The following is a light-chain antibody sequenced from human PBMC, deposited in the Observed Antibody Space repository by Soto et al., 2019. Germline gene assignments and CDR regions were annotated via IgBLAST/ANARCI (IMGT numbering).Light chain of an antibody. CDR2: GTS. Sequence: EIVMTQSPATLSVSPGDRATLSCRASQSVSSDLAWYQQKPGQAPRLLIYGTSTRATGVPARFSGSGSGTEFTLTISNLQSEDFAVYFCQQYNQWPPLTFGGGTKVDIK. CDR1: QSVSSD. J-gene: IGKJ4*01. V-gene: IGKV3-15*01. CDR3: QQYNQWPPLT.